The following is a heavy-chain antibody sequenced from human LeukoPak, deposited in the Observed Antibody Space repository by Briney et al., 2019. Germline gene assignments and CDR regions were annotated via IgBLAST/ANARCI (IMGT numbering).Heavy chain of an antibody. J-gene: IGHJ4*02. CDR2: ITRSNSFK. CDR3: AGGGQGYYSSSATYLDN. Sequence: RGSLRLSCAASGFTFSTYTISWVRQAPGKGLEWVSSITRSNSFKYYAESAKGRFTRSRDNAKNSLYVQRNSLGAEDTAVYYCAGGGQGYYSSSATYLDNCGQGTLVTVSS. CDR1: GFTFSTYT. D-gene: IGHD2/OR15-2a*01. V-gene: IGHV3-21*01.